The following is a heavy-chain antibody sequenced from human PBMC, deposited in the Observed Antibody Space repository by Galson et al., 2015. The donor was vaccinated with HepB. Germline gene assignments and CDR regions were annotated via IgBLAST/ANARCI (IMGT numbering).Heavy chain of an antibody. Sequence: SLRLSCAASGFTFSSYAMHWVRQAPGKGLEWVAVISHDGRTKLYVDSVKGRFTSSRDNSENTLYLQMNSLRGEDTAVYYCARTVPTSSDRWPFDYWGQGTLVTVSS. CDR3: ARTVPTSSDRWPFDY. CDR1: GFTFSSYA. V-gene: IGHV3-30-3*01. CDR2: ISHDGRTK. D-gene: IGHD6-6*01. J-gene: IGHJ4*02.